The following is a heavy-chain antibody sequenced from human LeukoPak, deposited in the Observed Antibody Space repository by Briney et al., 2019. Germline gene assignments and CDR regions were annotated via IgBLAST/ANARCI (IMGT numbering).Heavy chain of an antibody. CDR2: ISGSGGST. Sequence: GGSLRLSCAASGFTFSSYAMSWVRQAPGKGLEWVSAISGSGGSTYYADSVKGRFTISRDNSKNTLYLQMNSLRAEDTAVYYCAKDIREYSYGPGAFDIWGQGTMVTVSS. CDR1: GFTFSSYA. J-gene: IGHJ3*02. V-gene: IGHV3-23*01. CDR3: AKDIREYSYGPGAFDI. D-gene: IGHD5-18*01.